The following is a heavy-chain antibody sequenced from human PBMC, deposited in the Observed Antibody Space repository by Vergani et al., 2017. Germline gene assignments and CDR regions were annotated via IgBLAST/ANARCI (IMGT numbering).Heavy chain of an antibody. D-gene: IGHD2-2*03. V-gene: IGHV1-69*06. CDR3: ASGYCSSTSCSTEYYYYYYMDV. CDR1: GGSFSSYA. J-gene: IGHJ6*03. Sequence: QVQLVQSGAEVKKPGSSVKVSCKASGGSFSSYAISWVRQAPGQGLEWMGGIIPIFGTANYAQKFQGILTITADKSTSTAYMELSSLRSEDTAVYYCASGYCSSTSCSTEYYYYYYMDVWGKGTTVTVSS. CDR2: IIPIFGTA.